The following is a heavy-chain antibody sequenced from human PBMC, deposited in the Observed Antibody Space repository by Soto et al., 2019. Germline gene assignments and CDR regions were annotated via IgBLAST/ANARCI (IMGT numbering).Heavy chain of an antibody. Sequence: PGGSLRLSYSASGFTFSNYGMHWVRQAPGKGLEWVAVISNDGSNKNYADSVKGRFTVSRDNSRNTMYLHLNSLRAEDTAVYYCARDRVQIWLYVGIFDDWGQGTMVTVSS. J-gene: IGHJ4*02. CDR2: ISNDGSNK. CDR3: ARDRVQIWLYVGIFDD. D-gene: IGHD5-18*01. CDR1: GFTFSNYG. V-gene: IGHV3-30*03.